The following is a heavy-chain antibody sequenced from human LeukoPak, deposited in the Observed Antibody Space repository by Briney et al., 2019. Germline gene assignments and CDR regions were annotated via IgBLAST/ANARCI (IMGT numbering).Heavy chain of an antibody. CDR3: ARQNRRSSTFDY. CDR1: GGSISSYY. V-gene: IGHV4-59*08. D-gene: IGHD6-13*01. CDR2: IYYSGST. J-gene: IGHJ4*02. Sequence: PSETLSLTCTVSGGSISSYYWSWTRQPPGKGLEWIGYIYYSGSTNYNPSLKSRVTISVDTSKNQFSLKLSSVTAADTAVYYCARQNRRSSTFDYWGQGTLVTVSS.